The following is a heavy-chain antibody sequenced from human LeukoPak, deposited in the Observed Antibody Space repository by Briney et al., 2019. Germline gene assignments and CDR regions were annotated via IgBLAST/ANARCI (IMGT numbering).Heavy chain of an antibody. J-gene: IGHJ4*02. Sequence: GGSLRLSCAASGFTFSSYGMSWVRQAPGKGLEWVSAISGSGGSTYYADSVKGRFTISRDNSKNTLYLQMNSLRAEDTAVYCCAKDQWLVLNYFDYWGQGTLVTVSS. CDR2: ISGSGGST. V-gene: IGHV3-23*01. CDR3: AKDQWLVLNYFDY. D-gene: IGHD6-19*01. CDR1: GFTFSSYG.